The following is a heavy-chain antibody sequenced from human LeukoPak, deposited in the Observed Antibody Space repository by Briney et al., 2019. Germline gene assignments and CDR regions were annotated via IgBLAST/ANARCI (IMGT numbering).Heavy chain of an antibody. D-gene: IGHD3-22*01. CDR2: IYTSGST. V-gene: IGHV4-61*02. CDR3: ARDGYYDSSGYLGY. J-gene: IGHJ4*01. CDR1: GGSISSGSYY. Sequence: PSQTLSLTCTVSGGSISSGSYYWSWIRQPAGKGLEWIGRIYTSGSTNYNPSLKSRVTISVDTSKNQFSLKLSSVTAADTAVYYCARDGYYDSSGYLGYWGQEPWSPSPQ.